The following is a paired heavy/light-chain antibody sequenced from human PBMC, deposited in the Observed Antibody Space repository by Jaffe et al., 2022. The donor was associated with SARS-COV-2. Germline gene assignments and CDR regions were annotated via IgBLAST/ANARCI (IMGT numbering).Heavy chain of an antibody. CDR1: GGSFNGYY. CDR2: INHSGRT. CDR3: ARGRYGDGVNSYNWFDP. D-gene: IGHD4-17*01. Sequence: QVQLQQWGAGLLKPSETLSLTCAGYGGSFNGYYWTWIRQPPGKGLEWIGEINHSGRTNYNPPLRSRLTISVDTSKNQFSLKLTSVTAADTAVYYCARGRYGDGVNSYNWFDPWGQGIPVTVSS. J-gene: IGHJ5*02. V-gene: IGHV4-34*01.
Light chain of an antibody. CDR3: QQYYNWYT. J-gene: IGKJ2*01. CDR1: QSVSRH. Sequence: EIVMTQSPATLSVSPGERATLSCRASQSVSRHLAWYQQKPGQIPRLLIYEASTRATGIPARFSGSGSGTEFTLTISSLQSEDFAVYICQQYYNWYTFGQGTKLEI. CDR2: EAS. V-gene: IGKV3-15*01.